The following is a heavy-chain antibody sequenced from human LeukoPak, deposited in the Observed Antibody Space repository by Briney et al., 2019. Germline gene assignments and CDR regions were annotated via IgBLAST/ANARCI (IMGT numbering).Heavy chain of an antibody. V-gene: IGHV1-2*02. D-gene: IGHD6-13*01. Sequence: GASVKVSCKASGYTFTGYYMHWVRQAPGQGLEWMGWINPNSGGTNYAQKFQGRVTMTRDTSISTAYMELSRLRSDDTAVYYCARDVLRRSSWYSESIRYGMDVWGQGTTVTVSS. CDR3: ARDVLRRSSWYSESIRYGMDV. J-gene: IGHJ6*02. CDR1: GYTFTGYY. CDR2: INPNSGGT.